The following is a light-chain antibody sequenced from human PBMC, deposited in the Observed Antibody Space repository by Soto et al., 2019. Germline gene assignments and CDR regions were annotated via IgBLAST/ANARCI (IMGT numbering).Light chain of an antibody. CDR2: DVS. CDR3: SSYAGSNFYV. Sequence: QSVLTQPPSASGSPGQSVTISCTGTSSDIGGYSYVSWYQQHPGKAPKLMIYDVSKRPSGVPDRFSGSKSGNTASLTVSGLQAEDEADYYCSSYAGSNFYVFGTGTKLTVL. V-gene: IGLV2-8*01. CDR1: SSDIGGYSY. J-gene: IGLJ1*01.